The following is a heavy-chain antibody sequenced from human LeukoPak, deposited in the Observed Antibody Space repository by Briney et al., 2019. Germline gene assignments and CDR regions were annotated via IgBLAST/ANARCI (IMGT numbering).Heavy chain of an antibody. J-gene: IGHJ6*02. CDR3: ARDRGIAVAGTIVWYYYGMDV. V-gene: IGHV1-2*02. CDR2: INPNSGGT. Sequence: ASVKVSCKASGYTFTGYYMHWVRQAPGQGLEWMGWINPNSGGTNYAQNFQGRVTMTRDTSISTAYMELSRLRSDDTAVYYCARDRGIAVAGTIVWYYYGMDVWGQGTTVTVSS. CDR1: GYTFTGYY. D-gene: IGHD6-19*01.